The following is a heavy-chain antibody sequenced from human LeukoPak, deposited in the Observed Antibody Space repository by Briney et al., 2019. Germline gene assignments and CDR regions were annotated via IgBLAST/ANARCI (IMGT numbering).Heavy chain of an antibody. J-gene: IGHJ3*02. CDR2: ISGSGGST. CDR1: GFTFSSYG. Sequence: PGGSLRLSCAASGFTFSSYGMTWVRQAPGKGLEWVSGISGSGGSTYYADSVKGRFTISRDNSKNTLYLQMNSLRAEDTAVYYCAKDLSDAFDIWGQGTMVTVSS. CDR3: AKDLSDAFDI. V-gene: IGHV3-23*01.